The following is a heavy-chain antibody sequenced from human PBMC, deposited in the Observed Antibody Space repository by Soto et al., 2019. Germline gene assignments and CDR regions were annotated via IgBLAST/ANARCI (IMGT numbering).Heavy chain of an antibody. Sequence: PGGSLRLSCAASGFTFSSYAMSWVRQAPGKGLEWVSAISGSGGSTYYADSVKGRFTISRDNSKNTLYLQMNSLRAEDTAVYYCAKDLIGPVVAATHDYWGQGTLVTVSS. J-gene: IGHJ4*02. V-gene: IGHV3-23*01. CDR3: AKDLIGPVVAATHDY. CDR1: GFTFSSYA. D-gene: IGHD2-15*01. CDR2: ISGSGGST.